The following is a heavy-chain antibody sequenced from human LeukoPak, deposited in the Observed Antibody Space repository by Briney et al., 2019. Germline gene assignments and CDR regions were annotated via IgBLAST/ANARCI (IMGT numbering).Heavy chain of an antibody. D-gene: IGHD6-19*01. CDR3: ATISSGWLFDY. J-gene: IGHJ4*02. CDR1: GFTFSSYS. Sequence: GGSLRLSCAASGFTFSSYSMNWVRQAPGKGLEWVSSISSSSSYIYYADSVKGRFTISRDNAKNSLYLQMNSLRAEDTAVYYCATISSGWLFDYWGQGTLVTVCS. V-gene: IGHV3-21*01. CDR2: ISSSSSYI.